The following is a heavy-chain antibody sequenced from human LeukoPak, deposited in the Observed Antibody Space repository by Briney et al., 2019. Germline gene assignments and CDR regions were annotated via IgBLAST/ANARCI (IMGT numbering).Heavy chain of an antibody. J-gene: IGHJ4*02. D-gene: IGHD3-3*01. CDR2: IYSVST. V-gene: IGHV4-38-2*01. Sequence: KPSETLSLTCAVSGYSISSGDYWGWIRQPPGKGLEWIGSIYSVSTYYNPSLKSRVTISVDTSKNRFSLKLSSVTAADTAVYYCAALDPSDFWSGYLALWGQGTLVTVSS. CDR1: GYSISSGDY. CDR3: AALDPSDFWSGYLAL.